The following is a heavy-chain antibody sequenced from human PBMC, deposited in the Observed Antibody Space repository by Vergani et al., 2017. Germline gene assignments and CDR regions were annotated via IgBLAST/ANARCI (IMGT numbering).Heavy chain of an antibody. CDR3: ARHLAYCGGDCYPYYYGMDV. CDR2: IYYSGGT. CDR1: GGSISSSSYY. D-gene: IGHD2-21*02. V-gene: IGHV4-39*01. Sequence: QLQLQESGPGLVKPSETLSLTCTVSGGSISSSSYYWGWIRQPPGKGLEWIGRIYYSGGTYYNPSLKSRVTISVDTSKNQFSLKLSSVTAADTAVYYCARHLAYCGGDCYPYYYGMDVWGQGTTVTVSS. J-gene: IGHJ6*02.